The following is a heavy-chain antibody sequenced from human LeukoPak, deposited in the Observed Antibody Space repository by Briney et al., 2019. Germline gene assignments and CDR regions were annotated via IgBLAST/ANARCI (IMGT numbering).Heavy chain of an antibody. CDR3: ARVFWSGNNYYYYGMDV. CDR1: GGSISSYY. CDR2: IYYSGST. J-gene: IGHJ6*02. D-gene: IGHD3-3*01. Sequence: SETLSLTCTVSGGSISSYYWSWIRQLPGKGLEWIGYIYYSGSTNYNPSLKSRVTISVDTSKNQFSLKLSSVTAADTAVYYCARVFWSGNNYYYYGMDVWGQGTTVTVSS. V-gene: IGHV4-59*01.